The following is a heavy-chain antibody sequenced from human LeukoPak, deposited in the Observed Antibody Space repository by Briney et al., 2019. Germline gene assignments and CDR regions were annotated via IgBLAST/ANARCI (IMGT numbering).Heavy chain of an antibody. CDR3: ARVGATAGLGY. Sequence: PGGSLRLSCAASGFTFSSYWMHWVRQAPGKGLVWVSRINSDGSSTSYADSVKGRFTISRDNAKNTLYLQMNSLRVEDTAVYYCARVGATAGLGYWGQGTLVTVSS. CDR1: GFTFSSYW. CDR2: INSDGSST. D-gene: IGHD1-26*01. J-gene: IGHJ4*02. V-gene: IGHV3-74*01.